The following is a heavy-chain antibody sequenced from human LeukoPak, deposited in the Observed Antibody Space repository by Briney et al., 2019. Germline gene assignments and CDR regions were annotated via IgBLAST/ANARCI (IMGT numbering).Heavy chain of an antibody. CDR2: ISSSSSTI. V-gene: IGHV3-48*01. J-gene: IGHJ4*02. CDR1: GFTFSSYS. Sequence: GGSLRLSCAASGFTFSSYSMNWVRQAPGKGLEWVSYISSSSSTIYYADSVKGRFTISRDNAKNSLYLQMNSLRAEDTAVYYCAREFNNEGANWGQGTLVTVSS. CDR3: AREFNNEGAN. D-gene: IGHD2-8*01.